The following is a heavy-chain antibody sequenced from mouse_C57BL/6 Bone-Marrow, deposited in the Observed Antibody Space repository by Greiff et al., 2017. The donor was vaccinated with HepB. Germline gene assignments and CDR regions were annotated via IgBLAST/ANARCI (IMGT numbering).Heavy chain of an antibody. Sequence: EVQVVESGAELVRPGASVKLSCTASGFNIKDDYMHWVKQRPEQGLEWIGWIDPENGDTEYASKFQGKATITADTSSNTAYLQLSSLTSEDTAVYYCTGLYYYGWGQGTSVTVSS. J-gene: IGHJ4*01. V-gene: IGHV14-4*01. D-gene: IGHD1-1*01. CDR1: GFNIKDDY. CDR2: IDPENGDT. CDR3: TGLYYYG.